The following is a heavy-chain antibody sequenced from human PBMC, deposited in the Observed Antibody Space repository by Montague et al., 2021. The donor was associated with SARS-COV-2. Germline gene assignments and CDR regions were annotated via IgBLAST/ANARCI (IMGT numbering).Heavy chain of an antibody. D-gene: IGHD2-8*01. CDR3: ARHPRYGVVTYCPDF. Sequence: SETLSLTCSVSGGSFDSDNFFWGWIRQPPGKGLEWIGVISNSGRTFYNPSLKSRVTISVHTSRNQLSLNLKSVTAADTAVYYCARHPRYGVVTYCPDFGGQGTLVTASS. CDR1: GGSFDSDNFF. V-gene: IGHV4-39*01. CDR2: ISNSGRT. J-gene: IGHJ4*02.